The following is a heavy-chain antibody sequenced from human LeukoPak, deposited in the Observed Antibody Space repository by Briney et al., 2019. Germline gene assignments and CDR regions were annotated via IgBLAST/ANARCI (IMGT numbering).Heavy chain of an antibody. Sequence: ASVCVSCTASGYTSTSYDINWARQAPGQGMEWMGWMNPKNANTGYAQKFQRRVTKTRNTSISTAYMEVTSLRSEDTAVYYCARGPPESSSSDYWGQGTLVSVSS. D-gene: IGHD6-13*01. V-gene: IGHV1-8*01. CDR2: MNPKNANT. CDR1: GYTSTSYD. J-gene: IGHJ4*02. CDR3: ARGPPESSSSDY.